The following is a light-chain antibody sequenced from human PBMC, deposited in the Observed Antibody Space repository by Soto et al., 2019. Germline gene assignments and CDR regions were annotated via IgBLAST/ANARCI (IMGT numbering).Light chain of an antibody. V-gene: IGLV1-47*02. Sequence: SVVTQPPSASGTPGQRVTISCSGSSSNIGSNYVYWYQQLPGKAPKLLIFSNNQRPSGVPDRFSGSKAGTSASLAISGLRSEDEADYYCASWDDSLSGPVFGGGTKLTVL. J-gene: IGLJ3*02. CDR3: ASWDDSLSGPV. CDR2: SNN. CDR1: SSNIGSNY.